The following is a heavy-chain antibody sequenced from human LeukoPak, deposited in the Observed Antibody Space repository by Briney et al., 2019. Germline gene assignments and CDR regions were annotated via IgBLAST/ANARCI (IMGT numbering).Heavy chain of an antibody. J-gene: IGHJ6*03. CDR1: GYIFTGYY. Sequence: GASVKVSCKASGYIFTGYYVHWVRQAPGQGLEWMGWINGFNGNPKYAQKFQDRVTMTTDTYTSTAYMEVKSLRSDDTAVYYCARVSGSRNPHSNYYYYYMDVWGEGTTVVVSS. V-gene: IGHV1-18*04. D-gene: IGHD1-14*01. CDR2: INGFNGNP. CDR3: ARVSGSRNPHSNYYYYYMDV.